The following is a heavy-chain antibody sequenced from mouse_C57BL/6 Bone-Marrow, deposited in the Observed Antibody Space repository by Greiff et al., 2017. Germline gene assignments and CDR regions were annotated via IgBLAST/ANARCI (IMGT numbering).Heavy chain of an antibody. CDR1: GYTFTDYY. D-gene: IGHD1-1*01. V-gene: IGHV1-76*01. CDR3: ARFDYYGSSPHWYFDV. Sequence: QVQLQQSGAELVRPGASVKLSCKASGYTFTDYYINWVKQRPGQGLEWIARIYPGSGNTYYNEKFKGKATLTAEKSSSTAYMQLSSLTSEDSAVYFCARFDYYGSSPHWYFDVWGTGTTVTVSS. CDR2: IYPGSGNT. J-gene: IGHJ1*03.